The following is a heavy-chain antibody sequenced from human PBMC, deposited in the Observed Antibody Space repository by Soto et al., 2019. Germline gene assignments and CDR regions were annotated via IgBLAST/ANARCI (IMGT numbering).Heavy chain of an antibody. CDR3: ARHPPQLVAADCGWFDP. D-gene: IGHD2-21*01. CDR2: IYYSGST. Sequence: QLQLQESGPGLVKPSETLSLTCTVSGGSISSSSYYWGWIRQPPGKGLEWIGSIYYSGSTYYNPSHKSRVTISVDTSKNQFSLKLSSVTAADTAVYYCARHPPQLVAADCGWFDPWGQGTLVTVSS. CDR1: GGSISSSSYY. V-gene: IGHV4-39*01. J-gene: IGHJ5*02.